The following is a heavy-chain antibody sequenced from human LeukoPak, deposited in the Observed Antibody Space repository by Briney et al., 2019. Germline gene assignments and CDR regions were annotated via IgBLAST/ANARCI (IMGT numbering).Heavy chain of an antibody. CDR1: GGSISSGDYY. J-gene: IGHJ3*02. V-gene: IGHV4-30-4*01. CDR3: AGMGDYYDSSGNPKGAFDI. CDR2: IYYSGST. Sequence: SQTLSLTCTVSGGSISSGDYYWSWIRQPPGKGLEWIGYIYYSGSTYYNPSLKSRVTISVDTSKNQFSLKLSSVTTADTAVYYCAGMGDYYDSSGNPKGAFDIWGQGTMVTVSS. D-gene: IGHD3-22*01.